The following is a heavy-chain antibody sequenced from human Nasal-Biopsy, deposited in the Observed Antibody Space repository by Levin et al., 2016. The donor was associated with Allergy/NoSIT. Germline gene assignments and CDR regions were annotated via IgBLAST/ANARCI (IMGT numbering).Heavy chain of an antibody. J-gene: IGHJ4*02. CDR3: AKDSSPYENRGLDN. V-gene: IGHV3-74*01. D-gene: IGHD3-10*01. CDR2: SHSDGGAT. CDR1: GFTFTNYW. Sequence: GGSLRLSCAASGFTFTNYWMGWVRQAPGKGLVWVSVSLSHSDGGATNYADSVRGRFTISRDNSRNTVFLQMNSLRVEDTAMYYCAKDSSPYENRGLDNWGQGTLVTVSS.